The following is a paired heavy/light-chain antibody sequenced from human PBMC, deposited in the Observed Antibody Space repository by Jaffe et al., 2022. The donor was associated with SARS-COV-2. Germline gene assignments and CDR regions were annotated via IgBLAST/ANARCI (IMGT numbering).Heavy chain of an antibody. V-gene: IGHV3-30*04. J-gene: IGHJ3*02. Sequence: QVQLVESGGGVVRPGGSLRLSCTASGFTFNTYALHWVRQAPGEGLEWVAVISFDGTSQYYGDSVKGRFSISRDNSKNTLYLEMNNLRAEDTAVYYCARDRAVPYSGVYWGAFDIWGQGTMVTVSS. CDR1: GFTFNTYA. CDR3: ARDRAVPYSGVYWGAFDI. D-gene: IGHD5-12*01. CDR2: ISFDGTSQ.
Light chain of an antibody. CDR2: EVS. CDR3: SSYAGSTNFV. V-gene: IGLV2-8*01. J-gene: IGLJ1*01. CDR1: SSDVGAYKF. Sequence: QSALTQPPSASGSPGQSVTISCTGTSSDVGAYKFVSWYQQHPGKAPKLMIYEVSQRPSGVPDRFSGSKSGNTASLTVSGLQPEDEADYYCSSYAGSTNFVFGTGTKVTVL.